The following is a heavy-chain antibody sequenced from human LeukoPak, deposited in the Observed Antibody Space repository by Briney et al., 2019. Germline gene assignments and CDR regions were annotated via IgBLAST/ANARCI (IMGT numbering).Heavy chain of an antibody. CDR1: GFTFSSYV. CDR3: AKGGSSGWYLSNWFDP. Sequence: GGSLRLSCAASGFTFSSYVMSWVRQAPGKGLEGVSAIWVSGESTYYADSVKGRFTISRDNSKNTLYPQMNSLRAEDTAIYHCAKGGSSGWYLSNWFDPWGQGTLVTVSS. CDR2: IWVSGEST. V-gene: IGHV3-23*01. D-gene: IGHD6-19*01. J-gene: IGHJ5*02.